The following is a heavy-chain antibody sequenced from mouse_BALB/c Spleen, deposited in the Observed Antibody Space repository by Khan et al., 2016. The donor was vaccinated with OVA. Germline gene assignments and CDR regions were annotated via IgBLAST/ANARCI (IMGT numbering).Heavy chain of an antibody. V-gene: IGHV5-4*02. CDR2: ISDGGSST. J-gene: IGHJ3*01. Sequence: EVELVESGGGLVKPGGSLKLSCAASGFTFSDYYMYWVRQTPEKRLEWVATISDGGSSTYYPDSVTGRFTISRANAKNNLYLQLSSLQSEDAAIYYCARAGYGGFADWGQGTLVTVSA. D-gene: IGHD1-1*02. CDR3: ARAGYGGFAD. CDR1: GFTFSDYY.